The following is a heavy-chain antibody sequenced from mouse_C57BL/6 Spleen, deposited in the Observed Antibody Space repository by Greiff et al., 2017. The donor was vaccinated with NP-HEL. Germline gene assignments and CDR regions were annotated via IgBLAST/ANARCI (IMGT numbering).Heavy chain of an antibody. CDR1: GYTFTSYW. Sequence: QAQLQQPGAELVRPGPSVKLSCKASGYTFTSYWMHWVKQRPGQGLEWIGVIDPSDSYTNYNQKFKGKATLTVDTSSSTAYMQLSSLTSEDSAVYYCARSQLRLYYYAMDYWGQGTSVTVSS. D-gene: IGHD1-1*01. J-gene: IGHJ4*01. CDR3: ARSQLRLYYYAMDY. CDR2: IDPSDSYT. V-gene: IGHV1-59*01.